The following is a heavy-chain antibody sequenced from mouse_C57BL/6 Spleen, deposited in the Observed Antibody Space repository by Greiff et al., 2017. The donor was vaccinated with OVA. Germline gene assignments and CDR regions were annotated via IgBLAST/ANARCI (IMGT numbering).Heavy chain of an antibody. D-gene: IGHD3-2*02. Sequence: VKLMESGAELVRPGASVKLSCKASGYTFTDYYINWVKQRPGQGLEWIARIYPGSGNTYYNEKFKGKATLTAEKSSSTAYMQLSSLTSEDSAVYFCARVGSTAQGLYAMDYWGQGTSVTVSS. CDR2: IYPGSGNT. CDR1: GYTFTDYY. CDR3: ARVGSTAQGLYAMDY. V-gene: IGHV1-76*01. J-gene: IGHJ4*01.